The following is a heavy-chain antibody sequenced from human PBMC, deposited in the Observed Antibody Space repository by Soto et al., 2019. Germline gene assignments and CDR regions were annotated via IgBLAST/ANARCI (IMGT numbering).Heavy chain of an antibody. D-gene: IGHD1-1*01. CDR1: GVSINSGGYY. Sequence: QVQLHESGPGLVKPSQTLSLTCSVSGVSINSGGYYWSWIRHHPGKGLEWIGYIYYTGHTFYNASLKSRVAMSLDTSKNQFSLKLSSVTAADTAVYYCARGSQLERDALDIWGQGTMVTVSS. J-gene: IGHJ3*02. V-gene: IGHV4-31*03. CDR3: ARGSQLERDALDI. CDR2: IYYTGHT.